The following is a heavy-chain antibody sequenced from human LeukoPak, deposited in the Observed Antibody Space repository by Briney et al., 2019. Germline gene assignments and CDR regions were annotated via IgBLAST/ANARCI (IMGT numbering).Heavy chain of an antibody. CDR3: ARVDCSGGSCYSNRGAFDI. CDR2: IYYSGST. CDR1: GGSISTYY. J-gene: IGHJ3*02. V-gene: IGHV4-59*01. D-gene: IGHD2-15*01. Sequence: SETLSLTCTVSGGSISTYYWSWIRQPPGKGLEWIGYIYYSGSTNYKPSLKSRVTISVDTSKNQFSLKLSSVTAADTALYYCARVDCSGGSCYSNRGAFDIWGQGTMVTVSS.